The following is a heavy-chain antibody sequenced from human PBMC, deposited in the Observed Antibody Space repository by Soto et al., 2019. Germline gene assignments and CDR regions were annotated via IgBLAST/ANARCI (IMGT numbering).Heavy chain of an antibody. CDR1: GFTFSSYA. J-gene: IGHJ4*02. Sequence: EVQLLESGGGLVQPGGSLRLSCAASGFTFSSYAMSWVRQAPGKGLEWVSAISGSGGSTYYADSVKGRFTISRDNSKNTLYLQMNSLRAEDTAVYYCAKDISLYSSGWNGDFDYWGQGTLVTVSS. V-gene: IGHV3-23*01. CDR3: AKDISLYSSGWNGDFDY. D-gene: IGHD6-19*01. CDR2: ISGSGGST.